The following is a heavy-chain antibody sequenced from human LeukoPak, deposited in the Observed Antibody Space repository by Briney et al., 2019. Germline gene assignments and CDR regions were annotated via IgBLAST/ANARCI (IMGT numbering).Heavy chain of an antibody. J-gene: IGHJ4*02. D-gene: IGHD3-22*01. V-gene: IGHV3-23*01. CDR2: ISGSGSGT. CDR1: GFTFRTYA. CDR3: AKVVSSGYYYYFDY. Sequence: PGGSLRLSCAASGFTFRTYAMSWVRQAPGKGLEWVSAISGSGSGTYYPDSVRGRFTISRDSSKNTLYLQMNSLRVEDTAIYYCAKVVSSGYYYYFDYWGQGTLVTVSS.